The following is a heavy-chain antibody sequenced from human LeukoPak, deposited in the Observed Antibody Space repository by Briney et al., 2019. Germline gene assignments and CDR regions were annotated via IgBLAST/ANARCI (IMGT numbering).Heavy chain of an antibody. CDR2: INPNSGGT. Sequence: ASVKVSCKASGYTFTGYYMHWVRQAPGQGLEWMGWINPNSGGTNYAQKFQGRVTMTRDTSISTAYMELSSLRSEDTAVYYCARGKTSDCSGGSCFYYYMDVWGKGTTVTISS. D-gene: IGHD2-15*01. CDR3: ARGKTSDCSGGSCFYYYMDV. V-gene: IGHV1-2*02. J-gene: IGHJ6*03. CDR1: GYTFTGYY.